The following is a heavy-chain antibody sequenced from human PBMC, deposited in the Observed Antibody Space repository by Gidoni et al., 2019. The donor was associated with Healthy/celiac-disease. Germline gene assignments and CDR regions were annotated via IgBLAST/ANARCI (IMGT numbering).Heavy chain of an antibody. J-gene: IGHJ4*02. CDR1: GYTFTSYY. D-gene: IGHD6-13*01. CDR2: INPSGGST. CDR3: ARNTFGEYSSSWYSFDY. V-gene: IGHV1-46*01. Sequence: QVQLVKSGAEVKKPGASAKVSCKASGYTFTSYYMHWVRQAPGQGLEWMGIINPSGGSTSYAQKFQGRVTMTRDTFTSTVYMELSSLRSEDTAVYYCARNTFGEYSSSWYSFDYWGQGTLVTVSS.